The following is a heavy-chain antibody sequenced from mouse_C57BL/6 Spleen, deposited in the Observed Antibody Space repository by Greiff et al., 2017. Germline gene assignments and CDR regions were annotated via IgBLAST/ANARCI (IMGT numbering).Heavy chain of an antibody. CDR2: IDPSDSYT. V-gene: IGHV1-69*01. CDR3: ARSYYGSSFFDY. D-gene: IGHD1-1*01. CDR1: GYTFTSYW. Sequence: VQLQQPGAELVMPGASVKLSCKASGYTFTSYWMHWVKQRPGQGLEWIGEIDPSDSYTNYNQKFKGKSTLTVDKSSSTAYMQLSSLTSEDSAVYYGARSYYGSSFFDYWGQGTTLTVSS. J-gene: IGHJ2*01.